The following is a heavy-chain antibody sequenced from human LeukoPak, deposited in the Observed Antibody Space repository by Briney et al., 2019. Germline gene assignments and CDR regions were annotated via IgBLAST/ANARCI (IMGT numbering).Heavy chain of an antibody. V-gene: IGHV2-5*01. Sequence: FGPTLVNPTQTLTLTCTFSGFSLSTSGVGVGWIRQPPGKALEWLALIYWNGDKRYSPSLKSRLTITKDTSKNQVVLTMTNMDPVDTATYYCAHRPPYYDSSGYYLYWGQGTLVTVSS. J-gene: IGHJ4*02. CDR2: IYWNGDK. CDR3: AHRPPYYDSSGYYLY. D-gene: IGHD3-22*01. CDR1: GFSLSTSGVG.